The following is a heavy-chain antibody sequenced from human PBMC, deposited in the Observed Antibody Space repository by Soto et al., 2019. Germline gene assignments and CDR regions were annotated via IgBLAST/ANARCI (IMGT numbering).Heavy chain of an antibody. CDR2: IYYSGST. CDR1: GGSISSHH. D-gene: IGHD3-10*01. V-gene: IGHV4-59*11. J-gene: IGHJ4*02. CDR3: VGDYYSGSYRFDY. Sequence: SETLSLTCTVSGGSISSHHWSWIRQPPGKGLEWIGYIYYSGSTTYNPSLKSRLTMSLDTSKNQFSLKLSSVTAADTAVYYCVGDYYSGSYRFDYWGQGTLVTVSS.